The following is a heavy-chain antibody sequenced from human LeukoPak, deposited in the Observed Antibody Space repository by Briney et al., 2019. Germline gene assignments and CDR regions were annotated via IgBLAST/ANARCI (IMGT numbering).Heavy chain of an antibody. Sequence: SETLSLTCAVYGGSFSGYYWSWIRQPPGKGLEWIGEINHSGSTNYNPSLKSRVTISVDTSKNQFSLKLSSVTAADTAVYYCARAVFMYYFDYWGQGTLVTVSS. CDR1: GGSFSGYY. J-gene: IGHJ4*02. V-gene: IGHV4-34*01. CDR2: INHSGST. CDR3: ARAVFMYYFDY. D-gene: IGHD2-21*01.